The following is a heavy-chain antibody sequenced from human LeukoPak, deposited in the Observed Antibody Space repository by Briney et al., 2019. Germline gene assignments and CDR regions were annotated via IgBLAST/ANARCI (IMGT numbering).Heavy chain of an antibody. CDR3: ARMGALYYYDSGGYRELDY. Sequence: SETLSLTCTVSGGSVSSGSYYWSWIRQPPGKGLEWIGYIYYSGSTNYNPSLKSRVTISVDTSKNQFSLKLSSVTAADTAVYYCARMGALYYYDSGGYRELDYWGQGTLVTVSS. CDR1: GGSVSSGSYY. J-gene: IGHJ4*02. CDR2: IYYSGST. D-gene: IGHD3-22*01. V-gene: IGHV4-61*01.